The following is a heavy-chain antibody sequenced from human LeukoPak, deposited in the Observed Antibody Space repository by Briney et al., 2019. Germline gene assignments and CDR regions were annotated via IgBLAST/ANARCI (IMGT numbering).Heavy chain of an antibody. CDR3: AREKGYGDRSFDY. CDR2: IYYSGST. Sequence: SETLSLTCTVSGGSISSGGYYWSWIRQHPGKGLEWIGYIYYSGSTYYNPSLKGRVTISVDTSENQFSLKLSSVTAADTAVYYCAREKGYGDRSFDYWGQGTLVTVSS. CDR1: GGSISSGGYY. J-gene: IGHJ4*02. V-gene: IGHV4-31*03. D-gene: IGHD4-17*01.